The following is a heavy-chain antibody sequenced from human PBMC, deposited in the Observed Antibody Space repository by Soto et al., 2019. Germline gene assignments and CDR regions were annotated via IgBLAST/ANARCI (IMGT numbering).Heavy chain of an antibody. V-gene: IGHV1-46*01. CDR1: GYTFTNYY. J-gene: IGHJ4*02. CDR3: ARIKWGGFDY. D-gene: IGHD5-12*01. Sequence: ASVKVSCKASGYTFTNYYIHWVRQAPGQGLEWMGIFNPGGGSTNYAQRFQGRVTMTGDTSTSTVYMELSSLRSEDTAVYYCARIKWGGFDYWGQGTLVTVSS. CDR2: FNPGGGST.